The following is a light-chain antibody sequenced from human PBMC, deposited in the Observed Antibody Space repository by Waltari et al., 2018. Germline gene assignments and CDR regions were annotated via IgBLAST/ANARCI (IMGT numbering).Light chain of an antibody. V-gene: IGLV8-61*01. CDR1: SGSLSHTSS. J-gene: IGLJ3*02. CDR3: ALYMGSGIWV. CDR2: KAN. Sequence: QTVVPQEPSLSVSPGGTVTLPCALSSGSLSHTSSATWYQQTHGQAPRTLVYKANARSSGVPYRFSGSILGNTAALTITGAQADDESDYYCALYMGSGIWVFGGGTRLTVL.